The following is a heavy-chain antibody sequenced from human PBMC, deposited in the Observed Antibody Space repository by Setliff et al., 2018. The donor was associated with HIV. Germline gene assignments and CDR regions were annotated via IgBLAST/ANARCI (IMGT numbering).Heavy chain of an antibody. D-gene: IGHD2-2*01. CDR2: IYPGDSDT. CDR1: GYRFANYW. J-gene: IGHJ6*03. CDR3: ARASDPSHRMPPTNYYYYMDV. Sequence: GESLKISCKGSGYRFANYWIGWVRQKPGKGLEWMGIIYPGDSDTRYSPSFQGQVTISADKSISTAYLQWNSLKASDTAIYYCARASDPSHRMPPTNYYYYMDVWGKGTTVTVSS. V-gene: IGHV5-51*01.